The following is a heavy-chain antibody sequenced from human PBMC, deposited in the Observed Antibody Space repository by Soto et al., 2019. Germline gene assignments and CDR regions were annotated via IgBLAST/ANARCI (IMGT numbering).Heavy chain of an antibody. CDR2: ISSSGSTI. V-gene: IGHV3-11*01. CDR3: ARDEAYCGGDCYSAIGLFDY. CDR1: GFTFSDYY. Sequence: QVQLVESGGGLVKPGGSLRLSCAASGFTFSDYYMSWIRQAPGKGLEWVSYISSSGSTIYYADSVKGRFTISRDNAKNSLYLQRNSLRAEDTAVYYCARDEAYCGGDCYSAIGLFDYWGQGTLVTVSS. D-gene: IGHD2-21*02. J-gene: IGHJ4*02.